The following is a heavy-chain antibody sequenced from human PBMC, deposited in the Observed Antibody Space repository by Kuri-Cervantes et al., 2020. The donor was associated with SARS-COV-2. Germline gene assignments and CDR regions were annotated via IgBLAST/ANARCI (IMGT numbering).Heavy chain of an antibody. CDR3: AKGPYYDFWSGYYTTVLFDYYGMDV. D-gene: IGHD3-3*01. CDR1: GFTVSSNY. V-gene: IGHV3-53*01. J-gene: IGHJ6*02. Sequence: GESLKISCAASGFTVSSNYMSWVRQAPGKGLEWVSVIYSGGSTYYTDSVTGRFTISRDNSKNTLSLQMNSLRAEETAVYYCAKGPYYDFWSGYYTTVLFDYYGMDVWGQGTTVTVSS. CDR2: IYSGGST.